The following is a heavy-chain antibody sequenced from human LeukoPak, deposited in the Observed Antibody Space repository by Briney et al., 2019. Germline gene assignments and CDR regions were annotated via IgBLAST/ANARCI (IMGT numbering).Heavy chain of an antibody. J-gene: IGHJ4*02. CDR2: IYYSGST. CDR3: ARDVGGTIGAYFVY. Sequence: PAETLSLTCTVSGGSISSSSYYWGWIRQPPGKGLEWIGSIYYSGSTYYNPSLKSRVTISVDTSKNQFSLKLSSVTAADTAVYYCARDVGGTIGAYFVYWGQGTLVTVSS. CDR1: GGSISSSSYY. D-gene: IGHD1/OR15-1a*01. V-gene: IGHV4-39*07.